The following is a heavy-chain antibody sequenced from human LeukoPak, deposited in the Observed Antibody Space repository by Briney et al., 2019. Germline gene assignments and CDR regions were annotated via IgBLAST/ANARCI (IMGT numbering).Heavy chain of an antibody. CDR1: GGSISSYY. D-gene: IGHD6-19*01. V-gene: IGHV4-59*01. J-gene: IGHJ4*02. Sequence: SETLSLTCTVSGGSISSYYWSWIRQPPGKGLEWTGYIYYSRSTNYNPSLKSRVTISVDTSKNQFSLKLSSVTAADTAVYYCARGVVSSGWYVDYWGQGTLVTVSS. CDR3: ARGVVSSGWYVDY. CDR2: IYYSRST.